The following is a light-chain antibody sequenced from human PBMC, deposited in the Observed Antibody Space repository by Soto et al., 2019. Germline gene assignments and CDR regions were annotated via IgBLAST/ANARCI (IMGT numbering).Light chain of an antibody. CDR2: AAS. V-gene: IGKV1-9*01. CDR3: QQYGSSRIT. J-gene: IGKJ1*01. Sequence: IQLTQSPSSLSASVGDRVTITCRASQGISSYLAWYQQKPGKAPKLLIYAASTLQSGVPSRFSGSGSGTDFTLTISRLEPEDFAVYYCQQYGSSRITFGQGTKVDI. CDR1: QGISSY.